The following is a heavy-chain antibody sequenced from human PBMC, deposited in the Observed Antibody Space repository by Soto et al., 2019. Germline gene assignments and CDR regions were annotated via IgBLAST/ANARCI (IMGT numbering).Heavy chain of an antibody. CDR2: MNHLGSS. J-gene: IGHJ4*02. D-gene: IGHD6-13*01. CDR1: GASFTGHY. CDR3: GGAEAGPNKY. V-gene: IGHV4-34*01. Sequence: QVQLQQWGAGLLKPSATLSLTCTVHGASFTGHYWSWVRQSPGKGLERIGEMNHLGSSNYNPSLKRRVTLSVDTSKNQFSLNLRSVTAVDTAVYFCGGAEAGPNKYWGQGTLVTVSS.